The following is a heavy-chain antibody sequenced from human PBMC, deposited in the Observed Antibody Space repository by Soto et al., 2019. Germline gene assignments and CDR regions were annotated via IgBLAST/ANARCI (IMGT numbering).Heavy chain of an antibody. CDR1: GFTFGDFW. J-gene: IGHJ5*02. D-gene: IGHD3-3*01. CDR2: INKDGGDK. V-gene: IGHV3-7*01. Sequence: PGGSLRLSCAASGFTFGDFWMSWVRQAPGKGLEWVANINKDGGDKSYVDSVRGRFTISRDNAKNSLYLQMNSLRAEDTAVYYCAKYDFWIPGNFDPRGQGTLVTVSS. CDR3: AKYDFWIPGNFDP.